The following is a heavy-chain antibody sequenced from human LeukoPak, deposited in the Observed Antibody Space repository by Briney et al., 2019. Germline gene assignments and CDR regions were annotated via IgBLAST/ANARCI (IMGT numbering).Heavy chain of an antibody. J-gene: IGHJ3*02. CDR2: IYYSGST. Sequence: PSETLSLTCTVSGGSINSSSYYWGWIRQPPGKGLEWIGTIYYSGSTYYNPFLKSRVTISVDTSKNQFSLKLSSVTASDTAVYYCARRFAPSRNDAFDIWGQGTMVTVSS. V-gene: IGHV4-39*01. CDR3: ARRFAPSRNDAFDI. D-gene: IGHD3-10*01. CDR1: GGSINSSSYY.